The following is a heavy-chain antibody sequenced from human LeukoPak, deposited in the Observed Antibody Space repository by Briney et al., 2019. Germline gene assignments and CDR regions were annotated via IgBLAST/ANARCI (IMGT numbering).Heavy chain of an antibody. Sequence: GESLKISFKGSGXSFTSYCIGWVRQMPGKGLEWMGILYPGDSDTRYSPSFQGQVTISADKSISTAYLQWSSLKASDTAMYYCARQFRWGGKVHFDYWGQGTLVTVSS. D-gene: IGHD3-16*01. CDR3: ARQFRWGGKVHFDY. J-gene: IGHJ4*02. V-gene: IGHV5-51*01. CDR2: LYPGDSDT. CDR1: GXSFTSYC.